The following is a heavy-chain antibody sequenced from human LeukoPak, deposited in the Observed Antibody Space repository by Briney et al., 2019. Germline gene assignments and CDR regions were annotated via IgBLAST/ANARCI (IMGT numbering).Heavy chain of an antibody. CDR3: AKATCSGATCARFDY. Sequence: PGGSLRLSCAASGFTFSSYAMSWVRPAPGKGLEWVSAISGSGGSTYYADSVKGRFTISRDNSKNTLYLQMNSLRAEDTAVYYCAKATCSGATCARFDYWGQGTLVTVSS. CDR2: ISGSGGST. J-gene: IGHJ4*02. D-gene: IGHD2-15*01. V-gene: IGHV3-23*01. CDR1: GFTFSSYA.